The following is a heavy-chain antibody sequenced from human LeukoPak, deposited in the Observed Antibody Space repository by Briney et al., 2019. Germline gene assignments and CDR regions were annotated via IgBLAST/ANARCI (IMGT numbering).Heavy chain of an antibody. CDR1: GFTFSSYG. D-gene: IGHD2-2*01. J-gene: IGHJ4*02. Sequence: PGGSLRLSCAASGFTFSSYGMHWVRQAPGKGLEWVAFIRYDGSNKYYADSVKGRFTISRDNSKNTLYLQMNTLRVEDTAVYYCAKDPVRVVPAERIDYWGQGTLVTVSS. CDR2: IRYDGSNK. CDR3: AKDPVRVVPAERIDY. V-gene: IGHV3-30*02.